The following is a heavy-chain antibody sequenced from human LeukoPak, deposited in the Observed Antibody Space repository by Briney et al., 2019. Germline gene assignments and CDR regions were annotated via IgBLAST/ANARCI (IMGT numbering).Heavy chain of an antibody. D-gene: IGHD3-22*01. CDR3: ARDAPYYYDSSGYYYVLDY. Sequence: ASVKVSCKASGYTFTGYYMPWVRQAPGQGLEWMGRINPNSGGTSYAQKFQGRVTMTRDTSISTAYMELSSLRSEDTAVYYCARDAPYYYDSSGYYYVLDYWGQGTLVTVSS. CDR1: GYTFTGYY. V-gene: IGHV1-2*06. CDR2: INPNSGGT. J-gene: IGHJ4*02.